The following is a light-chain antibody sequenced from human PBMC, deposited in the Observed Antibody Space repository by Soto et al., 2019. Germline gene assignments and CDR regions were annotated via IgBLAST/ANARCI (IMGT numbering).Light chain of an antibody. J-gene: IGLJ1*01. Sequence: QSALTQPPSASGSPGQSVTISCTGTFNDVGGYNYVSWYQQHPGKAPKVIIYEVYKRPSGVPDRFSGSKSGKTASLTVSGLQADDEADYYCSAYAGSNTFVFGTGTKLTV. CDR3: SAYAGSNTFV. CDR2: EVY. CDR1: FNDVGGYNY. V-gene: IGLV2-8*01.